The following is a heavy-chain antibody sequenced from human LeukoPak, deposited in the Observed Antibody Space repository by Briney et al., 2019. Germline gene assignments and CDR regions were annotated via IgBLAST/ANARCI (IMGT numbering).Heavy chain of an antibody. D-gene: IGHD2-21*02. J-gene: IGHJ5*02. CDR2: ISGGGVST. Sequence: PGGSLRLSCAASGFPFSSYAMSWVRQAPGKGLEWVSGISGGGVSTYYADSVKGRFTTSRDNSKNTMYLQMNSLRTEDTAVYYCARGYSPCGGDCYSVWFDPWGQGTLVTVSS. CDR1: GFPFSSYA. CDR3: ARGYSPCGGDCYSVWFDP. V-gene: IGHV3-23*01.